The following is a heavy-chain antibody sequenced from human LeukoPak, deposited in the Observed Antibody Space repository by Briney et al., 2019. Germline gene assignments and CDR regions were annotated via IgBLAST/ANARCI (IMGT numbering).Heavy chain of an antibody. CDR2: IYYSGST. CDR1: GGSISSYY. Sequence: SETLSLTCTVSGGSISSYYWSWIRQPPGKGLEWIGYIYYSGSTNYNPSLKSRVTISVDTSKNQFSLKLSSVTAADTAVYYCAGSSSWYWGGYGMDVWGQGTTVTVSS. D-gene: IGHD6-13*01. J-gene: IGHJ6*02. V-gene: IGHV4-59*12. CDR3: AGSSSWYWGGYGMDV.